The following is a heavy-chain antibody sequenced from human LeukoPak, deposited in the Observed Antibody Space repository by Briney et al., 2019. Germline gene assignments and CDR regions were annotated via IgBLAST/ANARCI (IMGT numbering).Heavy chain of an antibody. CDR3: ARDRSYYDILTGLDY. CDR1: GFAVSSKY. CDR2: IYTGGST. V-gene: IGHV3-53*05. Sequence: GGSLRLSCVASGFAVSSKYMSWIRQAPGKGLEWVSVIYTGGSTHYPDSVMGRFTISRDNSKNTLYLQMNSLRAEDTAVYYCARDRSYYDILTGLDYWGQGTLVTVSS. D-gene: IGHD3-9*01. J-gene: IGHJ4*02.